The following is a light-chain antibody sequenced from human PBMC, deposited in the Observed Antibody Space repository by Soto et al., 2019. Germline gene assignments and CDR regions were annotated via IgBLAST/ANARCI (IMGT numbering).Light chain of an antibody. J-gene: IGLJ2*01. V-gene: IGLV1-47*01. CDR2: RIN. CDR3: AAWDDSLSGRVV. Sequence: QSVLTQPPSASGTPGQRVTIACSGRSSNIGSNYVYWYQQFPGTAPKLLIYRINQRPSGVPDRFSASKSGTSASLAISGLRSEDEADYYCAAWDDSLSGRVVFGGGTKLTVL. CDR1: SSNIGSNY.